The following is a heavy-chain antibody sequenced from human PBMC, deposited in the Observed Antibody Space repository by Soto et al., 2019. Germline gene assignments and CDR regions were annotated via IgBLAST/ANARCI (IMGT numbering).Heavy chain of an antibody. D-gene: IGHD2-2*01. CDR1: GYLFSNHW. CDR3: ARHPVPRVVPAADVAFDF. J-gene: IGHJ3*01. Sequence: GESLKISCEGSGYLFSNHWIGWVRQMPGKGLEWMGIIQPGDSDTRYGPAFRGQVTVSVDRSISTAYLQWSSLQASATAIYFCARHPVPRVVPAADVAFDFWGHGTMVTVSS. CDR2: IQPGDSDT. V-gene: IGHV5-51*01.